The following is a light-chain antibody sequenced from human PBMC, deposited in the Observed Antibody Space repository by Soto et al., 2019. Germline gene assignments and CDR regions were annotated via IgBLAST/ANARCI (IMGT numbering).Light chain of an antibody. CDR2: SNT. Sequence: QSVLTQPPSVSGAPGQTVTISCTGSSSNLGPGFDVHWYQHVPGKAPKLVVYSNTLRPSGVPDRFSGSKSGSSASLAITGLQAEDEADYYCQSYDSILTGSIFGTGTKLTAL. CDR1: SSNLGPGFD. CDR3: QSYDSILTGSI. V-gene: IGLV1-40*01. J-gene: IGLJ1*01.